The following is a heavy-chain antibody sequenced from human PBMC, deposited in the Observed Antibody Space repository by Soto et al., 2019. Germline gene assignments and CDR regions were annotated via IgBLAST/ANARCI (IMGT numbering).Heavy chain of an antibody. CDR3: ARDRKSYGSSWYEY. V-gene: IGHV3-30-3*01. CDR2: ISYDGSNK. D-gene: IGHD6-13*01. CDR1: GFTFNIYA. J-gene: IGHJ4*02. Sequence: QVQLVESGGGVVQPGRSLRLSCAASGFTFNIYAMHWVRQAPGKGLEWVAVISYDGSNKDYADSVKGRFTISRDNSENTLYLQMSSLRVEDTAVFYCARDRKSYGSSWYEYWGQATLVTVSS.